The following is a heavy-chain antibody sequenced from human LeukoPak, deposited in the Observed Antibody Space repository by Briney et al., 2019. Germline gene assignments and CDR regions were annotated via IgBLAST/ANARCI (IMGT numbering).Heavy chain of an antibody. CDR3: ARLDVNSSGWSY. CDR2: INHSGST. D-gene: IGHD6-19*01. J-gene: IGHJ4*02. Sequence: PSETLSLTCSVSGGSISHYYWNWIRQPAGKGLEWIGEINHSGSTNYNPSLKSRVTISVDTSKNQFSLKLSSVTAADTAVYYCARLDVNSSGWSYWGQGTLVTVSS. V-gene: IGHV4-34*01. CDR1: GGSISHYY.